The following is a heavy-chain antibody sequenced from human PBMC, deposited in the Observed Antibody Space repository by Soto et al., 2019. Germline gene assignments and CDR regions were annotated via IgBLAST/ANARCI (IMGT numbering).Heavy chain of an antibody. Sequence: SETLSLTCTVSGGSISSSYWSWIRQPPGKGLEWIGYIFYSGSTDYNPSLKSRVTISVDTSKNQFSLELSSVTAADTAVYYCARGSDFWSGPFYYYYMGVWAKGTTVTVSS. J-gene: IGHJ6*03. CDR3: ARGSDFWSGPFYYYYMGV. CDR2: IFYSGST. V-gene: IGHV4-59*01. CDR1: GGSISSSY. D-gene: IGHD3-3*01.